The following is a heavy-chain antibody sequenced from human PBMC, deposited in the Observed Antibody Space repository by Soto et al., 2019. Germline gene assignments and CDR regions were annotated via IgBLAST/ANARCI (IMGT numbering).Heavy chain of an antibody. D-gene: IGHD3-3*01. CDR2: IIYSGST. V-gene: IGHV4-31*03. Sequence: QVQLQESGPGLVKPSQTLSLTCTVSGGSISTGDYYWNWIRQHPGKGLEWIGYIIYSGSTYYNPSLKSRVTISEDTSKNEFSLKLSSVTAADTAVYYCARGKDFWSGYYTGSFDSWGQGTLVTVSS. CDR3: ARGKDFWSGYYTGSFDS. J-gene: IGHJ4*02. CDR1: GGSISTGDYY.